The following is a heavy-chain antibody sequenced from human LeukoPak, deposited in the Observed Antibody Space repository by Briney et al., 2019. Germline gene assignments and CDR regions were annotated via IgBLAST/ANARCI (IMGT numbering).Heavy chain of an antibody. Sequence: SETLSLTCTVSGGSISSSSYYWGWIRQPPGKGLEWIGSIYYSGSTYYNPSLKSRVTISVDTSKNQFSLKLSSVTAADTAVYYCARDRKSQVGAPTWFDPWGQGTLVTVSS. CDR1: GGSISSSSYY. J-gene: IGHJ5*02. D-gene: IGHD1-26*01. CDR3: ARDRKSQVGAPTWFDP. CDR2: IYYSGST. V-gene: IGHV4-39*07.